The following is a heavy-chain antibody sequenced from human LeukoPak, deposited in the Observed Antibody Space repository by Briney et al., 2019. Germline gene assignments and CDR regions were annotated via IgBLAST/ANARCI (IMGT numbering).Heavy chain of an antibody. CDR1: GGSISSGGYS. Sequence: SETLSLTCAVSGGSISSGGYSWSWIRQPPGKGLEWIGYIYHSGSTYYNPSLKSRVTISVDRSKNQFSLKLSSVTAADTAVYYCARARNYYYCPGNFDYWGQGTLVTVSS. CDR2: IYHSGST. D-gene: IGHD3-10*01. J-gene: IGHJ4*02. CDR3: ARARNYYYCPGNFDY. V-gene: IGHV4-30-2*01.